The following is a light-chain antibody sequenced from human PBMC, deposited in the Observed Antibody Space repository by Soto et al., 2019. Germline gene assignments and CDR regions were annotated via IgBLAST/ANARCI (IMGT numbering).Light chain of an antibody. CDR2: GAS. V-gene: IGKV3-20*01. CDR3: QQYGSSPLT. CDR1: QSVSSSY. J-gene: IGKJ4*01. Sequence: EIALTQSPGTLSLSPGDRATLSCRASQSVSSSYLAWYQQKPGQAPRLLIYGASSRATGIPDRFSGSGSGTDFTLTISRLEPEDFAVYYCQQYGSSPLTFGGGTKVDIK.